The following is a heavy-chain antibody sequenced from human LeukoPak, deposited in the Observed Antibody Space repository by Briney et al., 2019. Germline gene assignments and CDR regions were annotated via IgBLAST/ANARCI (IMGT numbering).Heavy chain of an antibody. V-gene: IGHV6-1*01. CDR2: TYYRSKRFD. Sequence: SQTLSLTCAISGGSVSSNSAAWNWIRQSPSGGLEWLGRTYYRSKRFDDYALSVRGRITINPDTSKNQFTLQLNSVTPEDTAVYYCARGWEPYSSSLDYWGQGTLVIVSS. CDR3: ARGWEPYSSSLDY. D-gene: IGHD6-13*01. CDR1: GGSVSSNSAA. J-gene: IGHJ4*02.